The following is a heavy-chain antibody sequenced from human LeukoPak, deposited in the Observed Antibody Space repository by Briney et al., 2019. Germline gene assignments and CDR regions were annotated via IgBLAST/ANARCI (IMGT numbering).Heavy chain of an antibody. D-gene: IGHD5-18*01. Sequence: PGGSLRLSCEASGFIFNGYTMNWVRQAPGKGLEWVSSISSSGSNIYYADSVKGRFTISRDNAKNSLYLQMNSLRAEDTAAYYCARDLGGYSYGSHFDYWGQGTLVTVSS. CDR1: GFIFNGYT. V-gene: IGHV3-21*01. CDR3: ARDLGGYSYGSHFDY. J-gene: IGHJ4*02. CDR2: ISSSGSNI.